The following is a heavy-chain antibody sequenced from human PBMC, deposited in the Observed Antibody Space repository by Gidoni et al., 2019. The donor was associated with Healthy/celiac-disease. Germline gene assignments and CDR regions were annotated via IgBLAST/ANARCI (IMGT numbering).Heavy chain of an antibody. Sequence: QVQLVQSGAEVKKPGASVKVSCKASGYTFTSYYMHWVRQAPGQGLEWMGIINPSGGSTSYAQKFQGRVTMTRDTSTSTVYMELSSLRSEDTAVYYCARGGNIVVVVAATIDPWGQGTLVTVSS. V-gene: IGHV1-46*01. D-gene: IGHD2-15*01. CDR2: INPSGGST. CDR1: GYTFTSYY. CDR3: ARGGNIVVVVAATIDP. J-gene: IGHJ5*02.